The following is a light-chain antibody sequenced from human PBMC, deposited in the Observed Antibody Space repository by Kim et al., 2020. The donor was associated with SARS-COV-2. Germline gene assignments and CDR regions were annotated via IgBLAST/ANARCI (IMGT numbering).Light chain of an antibody. J-gene: IGKJ5*01. V-gene: IGKV1-17*01. Sequence: DIQMTQSPSSLSASVGDRVTITCRASQDIRNDLGWYQQNPGRAPKRLIYGASSLQSGVPSRFSGSGSGTEFTLTISSLQPEDFATYFCQQHNTYPSTFGQGTRLEIK. CDR3: QQHNTYPST. CDR1: QDIRND. CDR2: GAS.